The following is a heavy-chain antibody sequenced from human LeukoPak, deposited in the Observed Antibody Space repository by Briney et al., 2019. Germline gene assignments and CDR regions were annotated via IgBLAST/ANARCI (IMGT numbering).Heavy chain of an antibody. J-gene: IGHJ3*02. CDR3: ARGPYHFESSGYFFAFDI. D-gene: IGHD3-22*01. CDR1: GYSFTSYW. CDR2: IYAGDSET. Sequence: GGSLKICCKGSGYSFTSYWSGWGRQVPGKGREGVGIIYAGDSETIYNPSFQGQVTISAHKSITTAYLQWASLKASDTAMYYCARGPYHFESSGYFFAFDIWGQGTMVTVSS. V-gene: IGHV5-51*01.